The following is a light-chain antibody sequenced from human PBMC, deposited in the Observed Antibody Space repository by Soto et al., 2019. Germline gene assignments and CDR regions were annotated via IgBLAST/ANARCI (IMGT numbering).Light chain of an antibody. J-gene: IGLJ2*01. CDR1: SGHSNYA. CDR2: LNRDGSH. CDR3: QTWGTGIVI. Sequence: QPVLTQSPSASASLGASVKLTCTLSSGHSNYAIAWHQQQPEKGPRYLMKLNRDGSHSKGDGIPNRFSGSSSGAERYLTITSRQSEDEADYYCQTWGTGIVIFGGGTKRTVL. V-gene: IGLV4-69*01.